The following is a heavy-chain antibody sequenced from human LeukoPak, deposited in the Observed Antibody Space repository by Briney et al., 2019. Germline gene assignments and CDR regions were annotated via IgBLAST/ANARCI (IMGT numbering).Heavy chain of an antibody. CDR1: GFTFSSYS. D-gene: IGHD2-2*01. CDR3: ARLPAYCSSISCYYDY. V-gene: IGHV3-48*04. Sequence: GGSLRLSCAASGFTFSSYSMNWVRQAPGKGLEWVSYISSASGSIYYADSVKGRFTISGDNAKNSLFLQMSSLRAEDTAVYYCARLPAYCSSISCYYDYWGQGTLVTVSS. CDR2: ISSASGSI. J-gene: IGHJ4*02.